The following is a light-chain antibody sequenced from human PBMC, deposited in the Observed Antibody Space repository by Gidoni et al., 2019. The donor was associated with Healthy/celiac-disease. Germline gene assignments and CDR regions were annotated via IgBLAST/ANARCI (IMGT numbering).Light chain of an antibody. CDR2: DNN. CDR3: GTWDSSLSAEVV. Sequence: QSVLTQPPSVSAAPGQKVTISCSGSSSNIGNNYVSWNQQLPGTAPKLLIYDNNKRPSGIPDRFSGSKSGTSATLGITGLQTGDEADYYCGTWDSSLSAEVVFGGGTKLTVL. V-gene: IGLV1-51*01. CDR1: SSNIGNNY. J-gene: IGLJ2*01.